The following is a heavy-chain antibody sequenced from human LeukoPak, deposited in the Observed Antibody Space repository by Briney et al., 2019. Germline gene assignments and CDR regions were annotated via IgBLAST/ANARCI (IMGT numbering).Heavy chain of an antibody. J-gene: IGHJ4*02. CDR1: GFTFSSHA. Sequence: GGSLRLSCAASGFTFSSHAMNWVRQAPGKGLEGISSISTDSLTIKYADFVSGQFTISRDNAEHLLFLQMNSLRAEDTAVYYCARCSSTGCASSPLAGYLYWGQGTLVTVSS. D-gene: IGHD2-2*01. V-gene: IGHV3-48*04. CDR3: ARCSSTGCASSPLAGYLY. CDR2: ISTDSLTI.